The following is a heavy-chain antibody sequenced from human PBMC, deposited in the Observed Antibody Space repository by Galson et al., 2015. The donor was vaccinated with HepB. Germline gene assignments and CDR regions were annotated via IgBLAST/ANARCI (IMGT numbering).Heavy chain of an antibody. J-gene: IGHJ6*02. CDR1: GFTVSNYA. D-gene: IGHD3-10*01. CDR2: ISGSGSST. V-gene: IGHV3-23*01. CDR3: AKDRSRDYYGSGSVGIYGMDV. Sequence: SLRLSCAASGFTVSNYAMSWVRQAPGKGLEWVAGISGSGSSTYYADSVKGRFTISRDNSKRTLYLQMNSLRGEDTAVYYCAKDRSRDYYGSGSVGIYGMDVWGQGTTVTVSS.